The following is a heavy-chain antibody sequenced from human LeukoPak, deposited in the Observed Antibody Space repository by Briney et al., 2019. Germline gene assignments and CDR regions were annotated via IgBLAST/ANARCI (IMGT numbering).Heavy chain of an antibody. CDR3: ATMGVIIPHGYYYGMDV. Sequence: SVKVSCKASGGTFSSYAISWVRQAPGQGLEWMGGIIPIFGTANYAQKFQGRVTITADESTSTAYMELSGLRSEDTAVYYCATMGVIIPHGYYYGMDVWGQGTTVTVSS. CDR1: GGTFSSYA. V-gene: IGHV1-69*13. J-gene: IGHJ6*02. CDR2: IIPIFGTA. D-gene: IGHD3-10*01.